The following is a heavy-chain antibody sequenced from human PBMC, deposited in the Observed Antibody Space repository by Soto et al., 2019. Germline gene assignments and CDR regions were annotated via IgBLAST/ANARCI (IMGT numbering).Heavy chain of an antibody. Sequence: QVQLVQSGPEVKKPGASVKVSCKASGYTFASYGVSWVRQAPGQGLEWMGWISAYNGDTNYAQVFQGRVTMTTDTSTRTAYMEFRSLRSDDTAVYFCAKGGGNDFYYNVMDVWGQGTTVTVSS. CDR1: GYTFASYG. CDR3: AKGGGNDFYYNVMDV. V-gene: IGHV1-18*01. D-gene: IGHD1-1*01. CDR2: ISAYNGDT. J-gene: IGHJ6*02.